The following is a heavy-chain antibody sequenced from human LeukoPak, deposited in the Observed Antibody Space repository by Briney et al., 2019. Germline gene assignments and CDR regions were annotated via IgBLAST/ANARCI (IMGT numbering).Heavy chain of an antibody. CDR2: IIPIFGTA. CDR3: ASQSQQQLVTFDI. J-gene: IGHJ3*02. D-gene: IGHD6-13*01. Sequence: SVKVSCKASGGTFSSYAISWVRQAPGQGLVWVGGIIPIFGTANYAQKFQGRVTITTDESTSTAYMELSSLRSEDTAVYYCASQSQQQLVTFDIWGQGTMVTVSS. CDR1: GGTFSSYA. V-gene: IGHV1-69*05.